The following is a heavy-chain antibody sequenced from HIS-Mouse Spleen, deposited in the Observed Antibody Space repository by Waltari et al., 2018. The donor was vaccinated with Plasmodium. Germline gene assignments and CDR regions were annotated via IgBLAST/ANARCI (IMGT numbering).Heavy chain of an antibody. CDR3: ASSWYWYFDL. CDR1: GFTFSSYW. J-gene: IGHJ2*01. V-gene: IGHV3-7*01. D-gene: IGHD6-13*01. Sequence: EVQLVESGGGLVQPGGSLRLSCAAPGFTFSSYWMSWVRQARGKGLEWVANIKQDGSEKYYVDAVKGRFTTSRDNAKNSLYLQRNSLRAEDTAVYYCASSWYWYFDLWGRGTLVTVSS. CDR2: IKQDGSEK.